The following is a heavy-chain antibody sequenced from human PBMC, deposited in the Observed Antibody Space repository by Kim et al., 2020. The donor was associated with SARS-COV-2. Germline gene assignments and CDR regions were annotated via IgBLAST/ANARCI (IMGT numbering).Heavy chain of an antibody. Sequence: VKGRFTISRDNSKNTLYLQRNSLRAEDTAVYYCAREFDYYDTTALHYFDFWGQGTLVTVSS. D-gene: IGHD3-22*01. J-gene: IGHJ4*02. V-gene: IGHV3-30*07. CDR3: AREFDYYDTTALHYFDF.